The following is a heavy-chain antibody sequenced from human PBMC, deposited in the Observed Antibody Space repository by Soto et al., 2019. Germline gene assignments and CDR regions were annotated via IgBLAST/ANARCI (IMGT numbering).Heavy chain of an antibody. CDR1: GGSISSGGYS. CDR2: IYHSGST. CDR3: ARAPARYYYDSSGYYDGDDFDY. Sequence: QLQLQESGSGLVKPSQTLSLTCAVSGGSISSGGYSWTWIRQPPGKGLEWIGYIYHSGSTYYNPPLKSRVTISVDRSKNQFSLKLSSVTAADTAVYYCARAPARYYYDSSGYYDGDDFDYWGQGTLVTVSS. D-gene: IGHD3-22*01. V-gene: IGHV4-30-2*01. J-gene: IGHJ4*02.